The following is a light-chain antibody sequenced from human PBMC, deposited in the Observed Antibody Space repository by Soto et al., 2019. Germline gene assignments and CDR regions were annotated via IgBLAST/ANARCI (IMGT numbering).Light chain of an antibody. CDR1: ESIRSSY. CDR2: ATS. J-gene: IGKJ2*01. Sequence: EVVLTQSPGTLSLSLGERATLSCRASESIRSSYLAWYQQNPGQAPRLLIYATSSRATGIPDRFSGSGSGTDFTLTISRLEPEDSAVYYCQQYGSSPQNTFGQGTKLEIK. V-gene: IGKV3-20*01. CDR3: QQYGSSPQNT.